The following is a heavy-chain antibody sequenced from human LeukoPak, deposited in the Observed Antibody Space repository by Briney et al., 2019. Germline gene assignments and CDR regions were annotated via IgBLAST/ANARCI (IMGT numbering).Heavy chain of an antibody. CDR1: GGSISSYY. D-gene: IGHD1-26*01. Sequence: PSETLSLTCTVSGGSISSYYWSWLRQPAGKGLEWIGRIYTSGSTNYNPSLKSRVTMSVDTSKNQFSLKLSSVTAADTAVYYYARSGLGYYYYYYMDVWGKGTTVTVSS. CDR2: IYTSGST. CDR3: ARSGLGYYYYYYMDV. V-gene: IGHV4-4*07. J-gene: IGHJ6*03.